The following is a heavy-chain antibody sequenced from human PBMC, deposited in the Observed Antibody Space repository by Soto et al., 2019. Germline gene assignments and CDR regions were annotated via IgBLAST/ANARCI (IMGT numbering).Heavy chain of an antibody. CDR3: ARRQQWVGRPFDV. V-gene: IGHV5-10-1*01. CDR1: GYSFSSYL. CDR2: IYASASYTKYSPSDCYT. D-gene: IGHD6-19*01. J-gene: IGHJ4*01. Sequence: PXESQKISGKGSGYSFSSYLLTWVRQMPGKGVEWMVSIYASASYTKYSPSDCYTNYSPSFQGHVTFSVDKSLSTAYLQWTSLKASDTAMFYCARRQQWVGRPFDVWGHGILVTISS.